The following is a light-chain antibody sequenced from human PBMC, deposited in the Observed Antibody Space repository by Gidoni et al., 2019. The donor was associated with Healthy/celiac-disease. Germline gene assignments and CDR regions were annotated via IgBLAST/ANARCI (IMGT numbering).Light chain of an antibody. J-gene: IGKJ5*01. V-gene: IGKV3-15*01. CDR1: QSVSSN. CDR2: GAS. Sequence: VMSQSPATLSVSPGERATPPCRASQSVSSNLAWYQQKPGQAPRLLIYGASTRATGIPARFSGSGSGTEFTLTISSLQSEDFAGYYCQQYNNWPPSTFGQGTRLEIK. CDR3: QQYNNWPPST.